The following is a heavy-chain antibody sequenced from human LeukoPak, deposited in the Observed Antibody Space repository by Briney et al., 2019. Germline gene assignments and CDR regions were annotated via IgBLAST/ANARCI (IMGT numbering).Heavy chain of an antibody. CDR2: IYGSRST. CDR1: GDSISSLF. D-gene: IGHD3-10*01. CDR3: ARDSGTTGEVKFDP. Sequence: SETLSLTCTVSGDSISSLFLSWIRQPAGKGLEWIGRIYGSRSTTYNPSLKSRVTMSVDTSKNQFSLKLTSVTAADTAVYCARDSGTTGEVKFDPWGHGILVTVSS. V-gene: IGHV4-4*07. J-gene: IGHJ5*02.